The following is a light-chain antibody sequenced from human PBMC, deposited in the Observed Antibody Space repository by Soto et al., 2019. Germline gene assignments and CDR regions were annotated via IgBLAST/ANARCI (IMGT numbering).Light chain of an antibody. Sequence: EIVMTQSPATVSVSPGERATLSCRASQSVSDKLAWYQQKPGQAPRLLIYHASDRATGIPARFSGSGSGTEFTLTISGLQSEDFAVYYCQKYNNWPPWTFGQGTKVDIK. J-gene: IGKJ1*01. V-gene: IGKV3-15*01. CDR2: HAS. CDR3: QKYNNWPPWT. CDR1: QSVSDK.